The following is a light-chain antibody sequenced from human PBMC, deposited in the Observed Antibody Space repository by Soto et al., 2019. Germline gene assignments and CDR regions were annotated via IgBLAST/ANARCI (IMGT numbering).Light chain of an antibody. CDR2: SAS. CDR3: QQYGSSGT. J-gene: IGKJ1*01. CDR1: QSISSNF. V-gene: IGKV3-20*01. Sequence: VLTQSPGTLSLSPGERGTLSCRASQSISSNFVAWYQQKPGQAPRLLIFSASKRATGIPDRFSGSASGTDFTLTISRLEPEDFAVYYCQQYGSSGTFGQGTKVDIK.